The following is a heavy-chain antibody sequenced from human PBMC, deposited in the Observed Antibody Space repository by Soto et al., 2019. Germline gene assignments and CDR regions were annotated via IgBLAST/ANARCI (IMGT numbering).Heavy chain of an antibody. J-gene: IGHJ4*02. Sequence: ASVKVSCKASGYTFTSYYMHWVRQAPGQGLEWMGIINPSGGSTSYAQKFQGRVTMTRDTSTSTVYMELSSLRSEDTAVYYCASLYPNEYSSSLAFDYWGQGTLVTVSS. V-gene: IGHV1-46*01. CDR3: ASLYPNEYSSSLAFDY. CDR1: GYTFTSYY. CDR2: INPSGGST. D-gene: IGHD6-6*01.